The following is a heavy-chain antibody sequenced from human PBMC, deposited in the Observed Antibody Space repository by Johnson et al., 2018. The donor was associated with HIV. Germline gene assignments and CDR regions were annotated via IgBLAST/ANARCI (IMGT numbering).Heavy chain of an antibody. CDR2: ISYDGSHK. CDR1: GFTVSSNY. CDR3: AKDKFMFLDNPVDAFDV. D-gene: IGHD3/OR15-3a*01. J-gene: IGHJ3*01. V-gene: IGHV3-30*18. Sequence: QVQLVESGGGLVQPGGSLRLSCAASGFTVSSNYMSWVRQAPGKGLEWVAVISYDGSHKYYTDSVKGLSTISRDNSNNTLYLHMNSLRPDDTGVYYCAKDKFMFLDNPVDAFDVWGQGTMVTFSS.